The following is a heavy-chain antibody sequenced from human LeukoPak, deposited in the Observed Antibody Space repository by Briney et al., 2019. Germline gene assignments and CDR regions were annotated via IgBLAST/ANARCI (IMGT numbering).Heavy chain of an antibody. CDR2: IRYDGSNK. D-gene: IGHD3-22*01. Sequence: GGSLRLSCAASGFTFSSYGMHWVRQAPGKGLEWVAFIRYDGSNKYYADSVKGRFTISRDNSKNTLYLQMSSLRAEDTAVYYCAREMDYYDSRPIDYWGQGTLVTVSS. V-gene: IGHV3-30*02. CDR1: GFTFSSYG. J-gene: IGHJ4*02. CDR3: AREMDYYDSRPIDY.